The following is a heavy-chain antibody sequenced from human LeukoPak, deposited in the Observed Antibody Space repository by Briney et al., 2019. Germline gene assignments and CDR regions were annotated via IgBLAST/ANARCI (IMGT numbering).Heavy chain of an antibody. J-gene: IGHJ4*02. V-gene: IGHV1-46*02. CDR3: ARDERGSCSSSSCYYFDY. Sequence: ASVKVSFKASGYTFNSYYMHWVRQAPGQGLEWMGIINPSGGSTSYAQKFQGRVTMTRDTSTSTVYMELSSLRSEDTAVYYCARDERGSCSSSSCYYFDYWGQGTLVTVSS. CDR2: INPSGGST. CDR1: GYTFNSYY. D-gene: IGHD2-2*01.